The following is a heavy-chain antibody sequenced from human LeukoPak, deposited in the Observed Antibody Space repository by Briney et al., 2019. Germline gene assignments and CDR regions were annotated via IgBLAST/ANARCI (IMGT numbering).Heavy chain of an antibody. D-gene: IGHD2-2*01. V-gene: IGHV3-33*01. CDR1: GFTFSSYG. J-gene: IGHJ5*02. Sequence: PGRSLRLSCAASGFTFSSYGMHWVRQAPGKGLEWVAVIWYDGSNKYYADSVKGRFTISRDNSKNTLYLQMNSLRAEDTAVYYCARGRSSTSPFDPWGQGTLVTVSS. CDR3: ARGRSSTSPFDP. CDR2: IWYDGSNK.